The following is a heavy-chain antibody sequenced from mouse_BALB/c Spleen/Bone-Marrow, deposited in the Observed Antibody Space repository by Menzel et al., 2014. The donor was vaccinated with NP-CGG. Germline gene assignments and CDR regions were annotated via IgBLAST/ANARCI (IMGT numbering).Heavy chain of an antibody. V-gene: IGHV1-69*02. CDR2: IYPSDSYT. J-gene: IGHJ1*01. CDR3: TRHNGSSHWYRDV. Sequence: VQLQQSGAELVRPGASVKLSCKASGYTFTSYWINWVKQRPGQGLEWIGNIYPSDSYTNYNQKFKDKATLTVDKSSSTVYMQLSSATSEDSAVYYCTRHNGSSHWYRDVWGAGPTVPVLS. D-gene: IGHD1-1*01. CDR1: GYTFTSYW.